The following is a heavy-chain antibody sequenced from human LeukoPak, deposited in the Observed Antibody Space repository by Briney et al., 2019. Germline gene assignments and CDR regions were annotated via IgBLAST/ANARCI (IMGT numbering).Heavy chain of an antibody. J-gene: IGHJ2*01. CDR2: INPNSGGT. CDR1: GYTFTGYY. CDR3: ARARGLVVPDAMPYWYFDL. D-gene: IGHD2-2*01. Sequence: ASVKVSCKASGYTFTGYYMHWVRQAPGQGLEWMGWINPNSGGTNYAQKFQGRVTMTRDTSISTAYMELSRLRSDDTAVYYCARARGLVVPDAMPYWYFDLWGRGTLVTVSS. V-gene: IGHV1-2*02.